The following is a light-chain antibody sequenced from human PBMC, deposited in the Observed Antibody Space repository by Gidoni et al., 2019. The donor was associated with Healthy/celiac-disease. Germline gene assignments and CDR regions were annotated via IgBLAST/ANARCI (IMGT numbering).Light chain of an antibody. J-gene: IGKJ4*01. Sequence: EIVLTQSPATLSLSPGESATLSCRASQSVSSYLAWYQQKPGQAPRLLIYDASNRATGIPARFSGSGSGTDFNLTISSLETEDFAVYYCQQRSNWPLTFGGGTKVEIK. CDR3: QQRSNWPLT. CDR2: DAS. V-gene: IGKV3-11*01. CDR1: QSVSSY.